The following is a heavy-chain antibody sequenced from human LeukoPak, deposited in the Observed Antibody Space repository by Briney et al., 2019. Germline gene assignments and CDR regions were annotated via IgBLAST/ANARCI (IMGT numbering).Heavy chain of an antibody. J-gene: IGHJ5*02. CDR2: ISYDGSNK. Sequence: PGGSLRLSCAASGFTFSSYAMHWVRQAPGKGLEWVAVISYDGSNKYYADSVKGRFTISRDNSKNTLYLQMNSLRAEDTAVYYCGGTGSSITWGQGTLVTVSS. CDR3: GGTGSSIT. D-gene: IGHD1-14*01. CDR1: GFTFSSYA. V-gene: IGHV3-30*04.